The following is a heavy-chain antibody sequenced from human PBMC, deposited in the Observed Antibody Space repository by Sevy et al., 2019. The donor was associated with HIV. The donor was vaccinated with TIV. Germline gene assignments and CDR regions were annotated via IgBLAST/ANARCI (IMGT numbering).Heavy chain of an antibody. Sequence: GGSLRLSCGASGFTFSRYSMNWVRQAPGKGLEWVSSISSGNSYMYYADSVKGRFTISRDNAKNSLYLHMNSLRAEDTAVYYCARGSGAVVAGNYFDYWGQGILVTVSS. D-gene: IGHD6-19*01. J-gene: IGHJ4*02. V-gene: IGHV3-21*01. CDR1: GFTFSRYS. CDR3: ARGSGAVVAGNYFDY. CDR2: ISSGNSYM.